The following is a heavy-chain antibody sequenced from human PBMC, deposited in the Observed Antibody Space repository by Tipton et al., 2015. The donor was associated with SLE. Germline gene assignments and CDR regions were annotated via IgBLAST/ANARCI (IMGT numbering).Heavy chain of an antibody. CDR3: ARSKRIQLWPDAFDI. CDR2: INPNSGGT. D-gene: IGHD5-18*01. J-gene: IGHJ3*02. Sequence: QSGPEVKKPGASVKVSCKASGYTFTGYYIHWVRQAPGQGLEWMGLINPNSGGTNYAQKFQGRVTMTRDTSINTAYMDLSRLRSDDTAVYYCARSKRIQLWPDAFDIWGQGTMVTVSS. V-gene: IGHV1-2*02. CDR1: GYTFTGYY.